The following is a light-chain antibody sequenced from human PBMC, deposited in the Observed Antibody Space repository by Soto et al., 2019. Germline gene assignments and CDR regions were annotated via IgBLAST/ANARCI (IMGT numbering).Light chain of an antibody. V-gene: IGLV2-14*01. CDR3: SSYTSSSTLVV. Sequence: QSALTQPASVSGSPGQSITISCTGTSRDVGGYNYVSWYQQHLGKAPKLMIYEVSNRPSGVSNRFSGSKSGNTASLTISGLQAEDEADYYCSSYTSSSTLVVFGGGTKLTVL. CDR1: SRDVGGYNY. CDR2: EVS. J-gene: IGLJ2*01.